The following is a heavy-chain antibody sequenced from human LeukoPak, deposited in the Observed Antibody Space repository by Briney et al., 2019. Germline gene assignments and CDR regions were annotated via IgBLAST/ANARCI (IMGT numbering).Heavy chain of an antibody. D-gene: IGHD3-22*01. V-gene: IGHV3-30*04. J-gene: IGHJ4*02. CDR1: GFTFSSYA. Sequence: GGSLRLSCAASGFTFSSYAIHWVRQAPGKGLEWVAVISYDGNNKYYADSVKGRFTISRDNARNSLYLQMNNLRAEDTALYYCARGLNYYDSSGYINWGQGTLVTVSS. CDR2: ISYDGNNK. CDR3: ARGLNYYDSSGYIN.